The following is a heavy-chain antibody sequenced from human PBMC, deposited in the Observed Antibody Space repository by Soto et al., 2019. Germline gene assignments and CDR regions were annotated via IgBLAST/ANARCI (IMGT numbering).Heavy chain of an antibody. Sequence: ESGGGLVQPGGSLKLSCAPSGFTFSSYWMSWVRQAPGKGLEWVANIKQDGSEKYYVDSVKGRFTISRDNAKNSLYLQMNSLRAEDTAVYYCARDRYDFWSGYSDYWGQGTLVTVSS. CDR1: GFTFSSYW. V-gene: IGHV3-7*03. CDR2: IKQDGSEK. D-gene: IGHD3-3*01. J-gene: IGHJ4*02. CDR3: ARDRYDFWSGYSDY.